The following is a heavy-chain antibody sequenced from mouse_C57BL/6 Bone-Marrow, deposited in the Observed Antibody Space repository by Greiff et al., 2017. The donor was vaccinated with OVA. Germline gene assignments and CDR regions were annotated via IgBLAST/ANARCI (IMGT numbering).Heavy chain of an antibody. J-gene: IGHJ4*01. CDR3: ARGTANYYAMDY. CDR2: LDPSDSYT. Sequence: VQLQQPGAELVKPGASVKLSCKASGYTFTSYWMQWVKQRPGQGLEWIGELDPSDSYTNYNQKFKGKATLTVDTSSSTAYMQLSSLTSEDSAVYYCARGTANYYAMDYWGQGTSVTVSS. D-gene: IGHD4-1*01. V-gene: IGHV1-50*01. CDR1: GYTFTSYW.